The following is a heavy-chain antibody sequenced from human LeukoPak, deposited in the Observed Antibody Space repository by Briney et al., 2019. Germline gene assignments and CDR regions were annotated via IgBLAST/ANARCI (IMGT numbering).Heavy chain of an antibody. D-gene: IGHD3-9*01. Sequence: SETLSLTCTVSGGSISSYYWSWLRQPPGKGLEWVGYIYYSGSTNYNPSLKSRVTISVDTSTNQFSLKLISVTAADTAVYYSARHHNILTGYPPELDYWGQGTLVTVSS. J-gene: IGHJ4*02. V-gene: IGHV4-59*08. CDR3: ARHHNILTGYPPELDY. CDR2: IYYSGST. CDR1: GGSISSYY.